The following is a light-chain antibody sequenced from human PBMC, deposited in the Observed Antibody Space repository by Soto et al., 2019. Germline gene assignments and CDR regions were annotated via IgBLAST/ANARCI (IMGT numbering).Light chain of an antibody. J-gene: IGLJ2*01. Sequence: QSVLTQPPSASGTPGXXVXXXCSGSTSNIGSDTVNWYQQLPGTAPKLLIYRNTQRPSGVPDRFSGSKSGASASLAISGLQSEDEADYYCASWDDSLDVVVFGGGTKLTVL. CDR2: RNT. V-gene: IGLV1-44*01. CDR3: ASWDDSLDVVV. CDR1: TSNIGSDT.